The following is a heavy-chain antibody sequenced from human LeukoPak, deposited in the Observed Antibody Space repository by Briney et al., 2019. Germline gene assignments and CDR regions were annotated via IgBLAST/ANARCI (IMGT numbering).Heavy chain of an antibody. CDR2: ISGSGGST. Sequence: GGSLRLSCAASGFTFSSYAMSWVRQAPGKGLEWVSAISGSGGSTYYADSVKGRFTISRDNSKNTLCLQMNSLRAEDTAVYFCAKGFGSSRTNWFDPWGQGTLVTVSS. J-gene: IGHJ5*02. D-gene: IGHD6-13*01. V-gene: IGHV3-23*01. CDR3: AKGFGSSRTNWFDP. CDR1: GFTFSSYA.